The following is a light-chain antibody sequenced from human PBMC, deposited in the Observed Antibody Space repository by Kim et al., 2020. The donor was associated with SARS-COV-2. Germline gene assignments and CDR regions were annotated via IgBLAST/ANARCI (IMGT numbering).Light chain of an antibody. CDR1: NIGCKG. J-gene: IGLJ7*01. V-gene: IGLV3-21*04. CDR2: YDS. Sequence: SYELTQPPSVSVAPGKTARITRGGNNIGCKGVYWCQQKPGQVPVLVIFYDSYRPSGIPERFSGSKSGNTATLTINRVEAGDEADYFCQVWDVGHPV. CDR3: QVWDVGHPV.